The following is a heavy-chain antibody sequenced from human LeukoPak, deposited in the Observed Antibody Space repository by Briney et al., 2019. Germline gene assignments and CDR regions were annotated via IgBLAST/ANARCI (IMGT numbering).Heavy chain of an antibody. Sequence: GGSLRLSCAASGFTFSSYGMHWVRQAPGKGLEWVAFIRYDGSNKYYADSVKGRFTISRDNSKNTLYLQMNSLRAEDTAVYYCAKDHYYGSGSYLYYFDYWGQGTLVTVSS. J-gene: IGHJ4*02. CDR2: IRYDGSNK. D-gene: IGHD3-10*01. CDR1: GFTFSSYG. V-gene: IGHV3-30*02. CDR3: AKDHYYGSGSYLYYFDY.